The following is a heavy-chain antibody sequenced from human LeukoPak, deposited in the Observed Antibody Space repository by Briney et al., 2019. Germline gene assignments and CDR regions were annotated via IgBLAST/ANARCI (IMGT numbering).Heavy chain of an antibody. D-gene: IGHD6-13*01. Sequence: SETLSLTCTVSGGSTSSSSSYYRAWIRQPPGKGLEWIGTMSNTGRTYYNPSLKSRVTISGDTSKNQFSLKVISVTAADTAVFYCARRSQTTAGRGIDYWGQGTLVTVSS. CDR2: MSNTGRT. CDR1: GGSTSSSSSYY. J-gene: IGHJ4*02. V-gene: IGHV4-39*01. CDR3: ARRSQTTAGRGIDY.